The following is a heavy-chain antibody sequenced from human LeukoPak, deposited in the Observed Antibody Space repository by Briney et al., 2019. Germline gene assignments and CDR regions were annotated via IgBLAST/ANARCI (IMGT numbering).Heavy chain of an antibody. Sequence: GSLRLSCAASGFTFSSYWMHWVRQAPGKGLVWVSRINSDGSSTSYADSVKGRFTISRDNAKNTLYLQMNSLRAEDTAVYYCARDRGRHYDSSGYYRGDAFDIWGQGTMVTVSS. CDR2: INSDGSST. D-gene: IGHD3-22*01. CDR1: GFTFSSYW. CDR3: ARDRGRHYDSSGYYRGDAFDI. J-gene: IGHJ3*02. V-gene: IGHV3-74*01.